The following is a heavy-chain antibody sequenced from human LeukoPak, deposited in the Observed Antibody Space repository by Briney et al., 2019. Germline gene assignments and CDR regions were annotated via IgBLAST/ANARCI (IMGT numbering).Heavy chain of an antibody. J-gene: IGHJ6*03. V-gene: IGHV3-64*01. CDR3: ARVVSVAWSERRPGYYYMDV. CDR1: GFTFSSYA. Sequence: GGSLRLSCAASGFTFSSYAMHWVRQAPGKGLEYVSTISSNGGSTYYANSVKGRFTISRDNAKNSLYLQMNSLRAEDTAVYYCARVVSVAWSERRPGYYYMDVWGKGTTVTVSS. CDR2: ISSNGGST. D-gene: IGHD1-1*01.